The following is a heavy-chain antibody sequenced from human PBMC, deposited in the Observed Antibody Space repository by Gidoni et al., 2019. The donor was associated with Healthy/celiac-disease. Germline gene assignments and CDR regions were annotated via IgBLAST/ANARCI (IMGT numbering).Heavy chain of an antibody. CDR3: ASISGHIVVVTAHDAFNI. CDR1: GGTFSSYA. V-gene: IGHV1-69*01. J-gene: IGHJ3*02. Sequence: QVQLVQPGAEVKKPASSVKSSCKASGGTFSSYAISWVRQAPGQGLEWMGGIIPIFGTANYAQKFQGRVTITADESTSTAYMELSSLRSEDTAVYYCASISGHIVVVTAHDAFNIWGQGTMVTVSS. CDR2: IIPIFGTA. D-gene: IGHD2-21*02.